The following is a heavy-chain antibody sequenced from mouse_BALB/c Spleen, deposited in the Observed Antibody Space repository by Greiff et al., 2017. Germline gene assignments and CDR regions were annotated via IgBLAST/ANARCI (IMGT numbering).Heavy chain of an antibody. J-gene: IGHJ2*01. V-gene: IGHV5-4*02. CDR3: ARDRGNFCFDY. Sequence: EVKLMESGGGLVKPGGSLKLSCAASGFTFSDYYMYWVRQTPEKRLEWVATISDGGSYTYYPDSVKGRFTISRDNAKNNLYLQMSSLKSEDTAMYYCARDRGNFCFDYWGQGTTLTVSS. CDR2: ISDGGSYT. CDR1: GFTFSDYY.